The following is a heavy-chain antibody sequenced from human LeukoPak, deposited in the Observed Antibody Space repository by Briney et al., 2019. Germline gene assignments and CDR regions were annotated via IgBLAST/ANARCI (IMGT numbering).Heavy chain of an antibody. J-gene: IGHJ4*02. Sequence: PGGSLRLSCAASGFSLSGYWMSWVRQAPGKGLEWVARLHADGNEKNFVGSVQGRFTVSRDNAKNSLYLQMNSPRVEDTAVYYCARGGYSFDYLGQGTLVTVSS. CDR2: LHADGNEK. V-gene: IGHV3-7*01. D-gene: IGHD5-12*01. CDR3: ARGGYSFDY. CDR1: GFSLSGYW.